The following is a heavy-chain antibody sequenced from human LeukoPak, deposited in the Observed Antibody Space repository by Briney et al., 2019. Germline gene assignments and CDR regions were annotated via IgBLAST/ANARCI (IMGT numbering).Heavy chain of an antibody. CDR2: ICYSGST. V-gene: IGHV4-61*09. D-gene: IGHD5-18*01. Sequence: SQTLSLTCTVSGGSISSGSYYWSWIRQPAGKGLEWIGYICYSGSTNYNPSLKSRVTISVDTSKNQFSLKLSSVTAADTAVYYCARLTPYSYGYGYYYYMDVWGKGTTVTVSS. J-gene: IGHJ6*03. CDR3: ARLTPYSYGYGYYYYMDV. CDR1: GGSISSGSYY.